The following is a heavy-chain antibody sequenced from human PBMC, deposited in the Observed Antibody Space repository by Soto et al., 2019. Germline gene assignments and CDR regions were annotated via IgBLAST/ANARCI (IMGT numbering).Heavy chain of an antibody. D-gene: IGHD3-22*01. CDR1: GGSISSYY. Sequence: PSETLSLTCTVSGGSISSYYWSWIRQPPGKGLEWIGYIYYSGSANYNPSLKSRVTISVDTSKNQFSLKLSSVTAADTAVYYCARVSPHPGSGYRYYYFDYWGQGTLVTVSS. CDR2: IYYSGSA. J-gene: IGHJ4*02. V-gene: IGHV4-59*01. CDR3: ARVSPHPGSGYRYYYFDY.